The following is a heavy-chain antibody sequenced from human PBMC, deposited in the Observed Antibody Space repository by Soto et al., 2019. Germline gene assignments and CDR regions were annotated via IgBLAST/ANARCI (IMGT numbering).Heavy chain of an antibody. CDR3: ARRYGDISSAAGFDY. CDR2: IHPYSGRT. CDR1: GYTFTSYS. D-gene: IGHD4-17*01. Sequence: QLVQSGAEVKKPGASVKVSCRASGYTFTSYSISWVRQAPGQGLDWVASIHPYSGRTDYAQQLQGRVTMTTETSTNSAYMALRSLRSDDTAVYYCARRYGDISSAAGFDYWGQGTLVTVSS. V-gene: IGHV1-18*01. J-gene: IGHJ4*02.